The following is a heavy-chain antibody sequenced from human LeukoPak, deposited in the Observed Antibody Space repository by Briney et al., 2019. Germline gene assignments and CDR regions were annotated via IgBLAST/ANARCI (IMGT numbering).Heavy chain of an antibody. J-gene: IGHJ6*03. CDR1: AGSISSSSYY. Sequence: PSETLSLTCSVYAGSISSSSYYCGWIRQPPGNGLEWIGSIYYSGSTYYNPSLKSRVTISVDTSKNQLSLKLSSVTAPDTAVYYCARVRYYDSSGYYLVGYYYYYMDVWGKGTTVTVSS. V-gene: IGHV4-39*07. CDR2: IYYSGST. CDR3: ARVRYYDSSGYYLVGYYYYYMDV. D-gene: IGHD3-22*01.